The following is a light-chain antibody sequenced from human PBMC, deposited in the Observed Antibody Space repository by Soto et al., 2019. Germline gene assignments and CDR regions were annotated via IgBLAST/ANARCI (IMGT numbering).Light chain of an antibody. J-gene: IGKJ2*02. Sequence: DIQMTQSPSTLSASVGDRVTITCRASQSISSRLAWYQQKAGKAPKLLIYRASTLESGVPSRLSGSGSGTEFTLTISSLQPDDFATYFCQEYDGHCTFGQGTKLEIK. CDR2: RAS. V-gene: IGKV1-5*03. CDR3: QEYDGHCT. CDR1: QSISSR.